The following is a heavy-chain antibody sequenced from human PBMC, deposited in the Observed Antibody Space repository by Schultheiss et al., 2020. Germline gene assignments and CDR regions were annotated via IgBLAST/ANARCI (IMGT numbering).Heavy chain of an antibody. CDR1: GGSISSSSYY. J-gene: IGHJ6*02. CDR3: ARYPWDYYGMDV. CDR2: INHSGST. D-gene: IGHD1-26*01. Sequence: SETLSLTCTVSGGSISSSSYYWSWIRQPPGKGLEWIGEINHSGSTNYNPSLKSRVTISVDTSKNQFSLKLSSVTAADTAVYYCARYPWDYYGMDVWGQGTTVTVSS. V-gene: IGHV4-39*07.